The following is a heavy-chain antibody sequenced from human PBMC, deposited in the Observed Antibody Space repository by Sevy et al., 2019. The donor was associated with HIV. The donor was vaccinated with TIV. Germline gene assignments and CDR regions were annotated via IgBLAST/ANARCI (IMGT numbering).Heavy chain of an antibody. J-gene: IGHJ4*02. D-gene: IGHD3-3*01. CDR2: MWHDGSKQ. Sequence: GGSLRLSCATSGFPLNNYGIHWVRQAPGKGLEWVAVMWHDGSKQYYSDSVKGRFTISRDNSRNTVYLQMSGLRAADTAVYYCVRDDFWGLTQSRSHIEAGTLDYWGQGTLVTVSS. V-gene: IGHV3-33*01. CDR1: GFPLNNYG. CDR3: VRDDFWGLTQSRSHIEAGTLDY.